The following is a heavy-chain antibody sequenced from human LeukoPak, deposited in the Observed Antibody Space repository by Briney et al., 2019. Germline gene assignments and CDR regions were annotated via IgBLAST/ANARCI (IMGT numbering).Heavy chain of an antibody. CDR2: IYPGDSDT. CDR3: ARRGSGWYHPETIYGMDV. CDR1: GYSFTSYW. J-gene: IGHJ6*02. V-gene: IGHV5-51*01. D-gene: IGHD6-19*01. Sequence: KLGESLKISCKGSGYSFTSYWIGWVRQMPGKGLEWMGIIYPGDSDTRYSPSFQGQVTISADKSISTAYLQWSSLKASDTAMYYCARRGSGWYHPETIYGMDVWGQGTTVTVSS.